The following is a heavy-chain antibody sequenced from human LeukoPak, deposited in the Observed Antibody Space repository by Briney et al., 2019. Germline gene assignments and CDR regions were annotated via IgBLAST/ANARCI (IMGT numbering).Heavy chain of an antibody. Sequence: GRSLILSCAASGFTFSSYAMHWVRQAPGKGLEWVAVISYDGSNKYYADSVKGRFTISRDNSKNTLYLQMNSLRAEDTAVYYCARGSSSSWYDYWGQGTLVTVSS. CDR2: ISYDGSNK. CDR1: GFTFSSYA. J-gene: IGHJ4*02. D-gene: IGHD6-13*01. CDR3: ARGSSSSWYDY. V-gene: IGHV3-30-3*01.